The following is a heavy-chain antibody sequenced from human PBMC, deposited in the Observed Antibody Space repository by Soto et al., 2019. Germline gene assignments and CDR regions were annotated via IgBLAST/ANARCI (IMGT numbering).Heavy chain of an antibody. Sequence: SETLSLTCRVSGGSMSGYYWSWVRLAPGKGLEWIGYVYYTGSTNYNPSLQSRVSISVDTSNKHFSLSLSLVTAADTAVYFCARSIAVPSGHIDHWGQGIQVTVSS. D-gene: IGHD6-6*01. CDR3: ARSIAVPSGHIDH. CDR1: GGSMSGYY. V-gene: IGHV4-59*01. CDR2: VYYTGST. J-gene: IGHJ4*02.